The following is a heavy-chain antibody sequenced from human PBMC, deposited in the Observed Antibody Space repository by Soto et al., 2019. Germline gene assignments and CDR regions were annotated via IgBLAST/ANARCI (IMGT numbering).Heavy chain of an antibody. D-gene: IGHD3-22*01. CDR2: IYYSGST. V-gene: IGHV4-31*03. J-gene: IGHJ4*02. CDR1: GGSFSGYF. Sequence: LSLTCTVSGGSFSGYFCTWIRHPPGKVLDWIGYIYYSGSTYYNPSLKSRVTISVDTSTNQFSLDLSSVTAADTAVYYCARRTDYYDSSGYFDFWGQGTLVTVSS. CDR3: ARRTDYYDSSGYFDF.